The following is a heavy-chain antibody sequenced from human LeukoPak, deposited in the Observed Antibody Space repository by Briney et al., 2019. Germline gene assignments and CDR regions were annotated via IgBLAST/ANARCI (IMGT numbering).Heavy chain of an antibody. CDR3: ARDGIAATGSPFDY. CDR2: IHYSGST. Sequence: SQTLSLTYTVSGGSISSGYYYWNWIRQHPGKGLEWIGFIHYSGSTYYNPSLRSRVTISIDTSKNQFSLNLSSVTAADTAVYYCARDGIAATGSPFDYWGQGALVTVSS. D-gene: IGHD6-13*01. J-gene: IGHJ4*02. V-gene: IGHV4-31*03. CDR1: GGSISSGYYY.